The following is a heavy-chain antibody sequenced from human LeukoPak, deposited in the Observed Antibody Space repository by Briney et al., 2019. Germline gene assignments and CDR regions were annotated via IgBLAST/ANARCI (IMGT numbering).Heavy chain of an antibody. CDR3: ARLETGFYYMDV. Sequence: ASVKVSYKASGYTFTGYYMHWVRQAPGQGLEWMGWINPNSGGTNYAQKFQGRVTMTRDTSISTAYMELSRLRSDDTAVYYCARLETGFYYMDVWGKGTTVTVSS. CDR2: INPNSGGT. J-gene: IGHJ6*03. V-gene: IGHV1-2*02. CDR1: GYTFTGYY.